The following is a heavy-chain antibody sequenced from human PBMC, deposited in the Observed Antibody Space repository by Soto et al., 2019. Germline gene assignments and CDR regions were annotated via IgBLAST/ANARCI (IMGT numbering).Heavy chain of an antibody. CDR2: ISAGGNTK. V-gene: IGHV3-30*18. CDR1: GFTLSNIG. J-gene: IGHJ4*02. D-gene: IGHD1-26*01. CDR3: AKESGSERYAAYFDL. Sequence: QVQLVESGGGVVQPGTSLRLACAASGFTLSNIGMQWGRQAPGKGLEWVAVISAGGNTKYYADSVKGRFTISRDNSEKALFMKMNSLRTEDTAVYYCAKESGSERYAAYFDLWGQGTLVTVSA.